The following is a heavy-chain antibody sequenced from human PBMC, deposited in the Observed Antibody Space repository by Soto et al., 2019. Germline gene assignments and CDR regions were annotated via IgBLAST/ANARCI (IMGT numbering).Heavy chain of an antibody. D-gene: IGHD3-10*02. J-gene: IGHJ6*02. Sequence: EVQLVESGGGLVKPGGSLRLSCAASGFTFSGDAMNWVLQSPGKGLEWVSSISTTSTYIYYADSVKGRFTISRDNANNSLHLQMNDLRAEDTAVYYCARDYVMDVWGQGTTVTVSS. CDR1: GFTFSGDA. V-gene: IGHV3-21*01. CDR3: ARDYVMDV. CDR2: ISTTSTYI.